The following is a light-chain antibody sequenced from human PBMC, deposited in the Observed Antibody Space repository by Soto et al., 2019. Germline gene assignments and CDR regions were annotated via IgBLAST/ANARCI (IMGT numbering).Light chain of an antibody. Sequence: EIVMTQSPATLSVSPGERATLSCRASQSVRSNLAWYQQKPGQAPRLLIYGASTRATGIPARFSGSGCGTEFTLNIIRLQSEDFAVYSCQQYKSWPSITYGQGTRLETK. CDR3: QQYKSWPSIT. CDR2: GAS. J-gene: IGKJ5*01. V-gene: IGKV3-15*01. CDR1: QSVRSN.